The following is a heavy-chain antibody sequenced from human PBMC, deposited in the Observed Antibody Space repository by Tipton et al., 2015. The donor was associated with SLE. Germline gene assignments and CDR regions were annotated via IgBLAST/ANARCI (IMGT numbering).Heavy chain of an antibody. V-gene: IGHV4-34*01. J-gene: IGHJ1*01. Sequence: TLSLTCAVYGGSFSGYYWSWIRQPPGKGLEWIGEINHSGSTNYNPSLKSRVTTSVDTTKNQFSLKLSSVTAADTAVYYCARSGGVLLPAAPVAAFHHGGQGTLVTVSS. D-gene: IGHD2-2*01. CDR2: INHSGST. CDR3: ARSGGVLLPAAPVAAFHH. CDR1: GGSFSGYY.